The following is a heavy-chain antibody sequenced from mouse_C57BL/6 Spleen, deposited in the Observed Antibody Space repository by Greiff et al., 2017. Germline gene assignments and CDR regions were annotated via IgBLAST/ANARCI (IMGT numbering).Heavy chain of an antibody. CDR1: GYAFSSYW. CDR3: ARGRYGNYLDY. V-gene: IGHV1-82*01. Sequence: QVQLQQSGAELVKPGASVKISCKASGYAFSSYWMNWVKQRPGKGLEWIGRIYPGDGDTNYNGKFKGKATLTADKSSSTAYMQLSSLTSEDSAVYFCARGRYGNYLDYWGQGTTLTVSS. D-gene: IGHD2-1*01. J-gene: IGHJ2*01. CDR2: IYPGDGDT.